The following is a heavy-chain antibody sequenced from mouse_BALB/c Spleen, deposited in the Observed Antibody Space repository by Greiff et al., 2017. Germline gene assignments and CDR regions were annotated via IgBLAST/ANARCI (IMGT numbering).Heavy chain of an antibody. V-gene: IGHV3-6*02. CDR3: ARDLDYETWFAY. J-gene: IGHJ3*01. D-gene: IGHD2-4*01. Sequence: EVQLQESGPGLVKPSQSLSLTCSVTGYSITSGYYWNWIRQFPGNKLEWMGYISYDGSNNYNPSLKNRISITRDTSKNQFFLKLNSVTTEDTATYYCARDLDYETWFAYWGQGTLVTVSA. CDR1: GYSITSGYY. CDR2: ISYDGSN.